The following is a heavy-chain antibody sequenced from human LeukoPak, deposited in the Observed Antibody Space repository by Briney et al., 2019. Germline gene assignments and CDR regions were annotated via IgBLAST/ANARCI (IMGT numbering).Heavy chain of an antibody. CDR1: GGSFSGYY. CDR2: INHSGST. D-gene: IGHD6-19*01. Sequence: PSETLSLTCAVYGGSFSGYYWSWIRQPPGKGLEWIGEINHSGSTNYNPSLKSRVTISVDTSKNQFSLKLSSVTAADTAAYYCARRRRVAVAGRHAHRPAYLDYWGQGTLVTVSS. J-gene: IGHJ4*02. V-gene: IGHV4-34*01. CDR3: ARRRRVAVAGRHAHRPAYLDY.